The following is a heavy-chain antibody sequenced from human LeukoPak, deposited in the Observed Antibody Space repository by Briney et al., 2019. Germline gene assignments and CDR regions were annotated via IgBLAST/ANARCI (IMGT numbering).Heavy chain of an antibody. J-gene: IGHJ4*02. D-gene: IGHD3-9*01. V-gene: IGHV4-39*02. Sequence: PSETLSLTGTVSGGSIRSSSHFWVCVRQPPGKGLEWIGSINYSGTTYYTSSLKSRVTMSVDTSKSQFSLKLSSVTAADTAVYYCARDSRLPYFDWLYYFDYWGQGTLVTVSS. CDR3: ARDSRLPYFDWLYYFDY. CDR2: INYSGTT. CDR1: GGSIRSSSHF.